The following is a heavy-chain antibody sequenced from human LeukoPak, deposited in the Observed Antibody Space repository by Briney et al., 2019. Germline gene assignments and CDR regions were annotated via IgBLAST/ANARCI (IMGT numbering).Heavy chain of an antibody. CDR3: ARAPPQNYDYVWGSYRPDAFDI. CDR1: GFTVSSNY. D-gene: IGHD3-16*02. J-gene: IGHJ3*02. CDR2: IYSGGST. V-gene: IGHV3-53*01. Sequence: GSLRLSCAASGFTVSSNYTSWVRQAPGKGLEWVSVIYSGGSTYYADSVKGRFTISRDNSKNTLYLQMNSLRAEDTAVYYCARAPPQNYDYVWGSYRPDAFDIWGQGTMVTVSS.